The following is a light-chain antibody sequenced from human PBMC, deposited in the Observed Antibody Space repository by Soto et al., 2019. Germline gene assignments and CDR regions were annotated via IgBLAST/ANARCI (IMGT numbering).Light chain of an antibody. CDR2: GAS. V-gene: IGKV3-20*01. Sequence: EIVMTQSPVTLSVSPGERVTLSCRASQSVSSDLAWYHQRPGQAPRLLIYGASSRATGIPDRFSGSGSGTDFTLTISRLEPEDFAVYYCQQYGSSPWTFGQGTKVDIK. CDR3: QQYGSSPWT. CDR1: QSVSSD. J-gene: IGKJ1*01.